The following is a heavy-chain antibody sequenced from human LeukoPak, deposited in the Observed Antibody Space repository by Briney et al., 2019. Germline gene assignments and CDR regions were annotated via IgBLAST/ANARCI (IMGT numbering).Heavy chain of an antibody. CDR1: GGSFSGYY. CDR2: INHSGST. V-gene: IGHV4-34*01. J-gene: IGHJ6*03. Sequence: SETLFLTCAVYGGSFSGYYWSWIRQPPGKGLEWIGEINHSGSTNYNPSLKSRVTISVDTSKNQFSLKQSSVTAADTAVYYCAREVVVVPAALYYYYYYMDVWGKGTTVTVSS. D-gene: IGHD2-2*01. CDR3: AREVVVVPAALYYYYYYMDV.